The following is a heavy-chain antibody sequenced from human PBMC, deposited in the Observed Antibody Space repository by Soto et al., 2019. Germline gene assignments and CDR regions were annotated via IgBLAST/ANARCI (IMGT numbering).Heavy chain of an antibody. D-gene: IGHD5-18*01. Sequence: QVQLVESGGGVVQPGRSLRLSCAASGFTFSSYGMHWVRQAPGKGLEWVAVISYDGSNKYYADSVKGRFTISRDNSKNTLYLQMNSLRAEDTAVYYCAKDSDTAMAPSRPYYYYYGMDVWGQGTTVTVSS. CDR3: AKDSDTAMAPSRPYYYYYGMDV. V-gene: IGHV3-30*18. CDR1: GFTFSSYG. J-gene: IGHJ6*02. CDR2: ISYDGSNK.